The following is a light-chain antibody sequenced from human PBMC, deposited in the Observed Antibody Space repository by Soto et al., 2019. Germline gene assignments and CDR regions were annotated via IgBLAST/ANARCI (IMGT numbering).Light chain of an antibody. Sequence: DIVLTQSPDTLSLSPGERASLSCRASQSINNVYLGWYQQKRGQAPRLLIYGASSRATGIPDRFSGSGSGTDFTLTISRLEHEDFAVYYCRLYGSSPPMYTFGQGTKLEIK. J-gene: IGKJ2*01. CDR1: QSINNVY. CDR2: GAS. V-gene: IGKV3-20*01. CDR3: RLYGSSPPMYT.